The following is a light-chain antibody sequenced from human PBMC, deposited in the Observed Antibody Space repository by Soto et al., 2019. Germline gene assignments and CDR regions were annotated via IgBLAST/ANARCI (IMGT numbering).Light chain of an antibody. CDR2: AAS. J-gene: IGKJ3*01. Sequence: DIQMTQSPSSLSASVGDRVTITCRASQSISIYLNWYQQKPGKAPKFLIYAASSLQRGVPSRFSGSGSGTDFTLTISSLQPEDFATYYCQQSYSTPRTFGPGTIVDIK. CDR3: QQSYSTPRT. CDR1: QSISIY. V-gene: IGKV1-39*01.